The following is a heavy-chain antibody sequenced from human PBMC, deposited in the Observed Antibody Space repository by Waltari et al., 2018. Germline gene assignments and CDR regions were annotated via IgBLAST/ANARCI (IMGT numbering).Heavy chain of an antibody. Sequence: EVQLVESGGVVVQPGGSLRLCCAASGFTFADYTMHLVRQAPGKGLEWVYRSSCEGGSTYYADSGKGRFTISRDKSKNSLYLQMNSLRTEDTALYYCAKDKAPYSSGWYDYWGQGTLVTVSS. CDR2: SSCEGGST. V-gene: IGHV3-43*01. J-gene: IGHJ4*02. D-gene: IGHD6-19*01. CDR3: AKDKAPYSSGWYDY. CDR1: GFTFADYT.